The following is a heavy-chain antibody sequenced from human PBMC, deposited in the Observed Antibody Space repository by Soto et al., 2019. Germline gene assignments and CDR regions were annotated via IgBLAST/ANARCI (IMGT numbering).Heavy chain of an antibody. D-gene: IGHD4-17*01. J-gene: IGHJ4*02. CDR2: IWYDGSNK. CDR3: ARVRRDYGDFDY. Sequence: AGGSLRLSCAASGFTFSSYGMHWVRQAPGKGLEWVAVIWYDGSNKYYADSVKGRFTISRDNSKNTLYLQMNSLRAEDTAVYYCARVRRDYGDFDYWGQGTLVTVSS. V-gene: IGHV3-33*01. CDR1: GFTFSSYG.